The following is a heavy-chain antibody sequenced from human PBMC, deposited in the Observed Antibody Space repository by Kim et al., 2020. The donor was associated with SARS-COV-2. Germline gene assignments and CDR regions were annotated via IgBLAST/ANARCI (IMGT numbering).Heavy chain of an antibody. V-gene: IGHV4-59*13. D-gene: IGHD3-3*01. CDR1: GGSISSYY. CDR2: IYYSGST. Sequence: SETLSLTCTVSGGSISSYYWSWIRQPPGKGLEWIGYIYYSGSTNYNPSLKSRVTISVDTSKNQFSLKLSSVTAADTAVYYCARSGPARITIFGVVIPRFDPWGQGTLVTVSS. CDR3: ARSGPARITIFGVVIPRFDP. J-gene: IGHJ5*02.